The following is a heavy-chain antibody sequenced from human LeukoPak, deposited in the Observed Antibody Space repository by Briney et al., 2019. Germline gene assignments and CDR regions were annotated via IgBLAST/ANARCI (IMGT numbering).Heavy chain of an antibody. D-gene: IGHD3-9*01. CDR1: GYIFTSDW. V-gene: IGHV5-51*01. CDR2: IYPGDSDT. CDR3: ARSPLFSFDP. J-gene: IGHJ5*02. Sequence: GESLKISCKGSGYIFTSDWIGWVRQMPGKGLEWMGIIYPGDSDTRYSPSFQGQITISADKSISTAYLQWSSLKASDTAMYYCARSPLFSFDPWGQGTLVTVSS.